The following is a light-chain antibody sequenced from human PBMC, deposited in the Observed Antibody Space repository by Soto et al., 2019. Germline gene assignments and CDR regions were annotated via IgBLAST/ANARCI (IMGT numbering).Light chain of an antibody. CDR2: EVS. CDR1: SSGIGGHNY. CDR3: SSFASSGTPYV. V-gene: IGLV2-14*01. Sequence: QSVLTQPASVSGSPGQSITISCSGSSSGIGGHNYVSWYEQHPGKAPKLILYEVSYRPSGVSNRFSGSKSGNTASLTISGLQAEDEADYYCSSFASSGTPYVFGAGTKVTVL. J-gene: IGLJ1*01.